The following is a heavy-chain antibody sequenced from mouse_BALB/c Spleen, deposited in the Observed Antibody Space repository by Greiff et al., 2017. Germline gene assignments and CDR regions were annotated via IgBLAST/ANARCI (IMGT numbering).Heavy chain of an antibody. CDR1: GFTFSSFG. Sequence: DVKLVESGGGLVQPGGSRKLSCAASGFTFSSFGMHWVRQAPEKGLEWVAYISSGSSTIYYADTVKGRFTISRDNPKNTLFLQMTSLRSEDTAMYYCARGRGDYWGQGTSVTVSS. J-gene: IGHJ4*01. CDR3: ARGRGDY. V-gene: IGHV5-17*02. CDR2: ISSGSSTI.